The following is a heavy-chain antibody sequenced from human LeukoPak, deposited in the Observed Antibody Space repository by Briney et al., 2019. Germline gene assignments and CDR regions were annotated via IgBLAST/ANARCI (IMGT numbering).Heavy chain of an antibody. CDR2: ISYDGSNK. V-gene: IGHV3-30*18. D-gene: IGHD5-18*01. CDR3: AKGRTGIQLWLGYFDY. CDR1: GFTFSSYG. J-gene: IGHJ4*02. Sequence: PGGSLRLSCAASGFTFSSYGMHWVRQAPGKGLEWVAVISYDGSNKYYADSVKGRFTISRDNSKNTLYLQMNSLRAEDTAVYYCAKGRTGIQLWLGYFDYWGQGTLVTVSS.